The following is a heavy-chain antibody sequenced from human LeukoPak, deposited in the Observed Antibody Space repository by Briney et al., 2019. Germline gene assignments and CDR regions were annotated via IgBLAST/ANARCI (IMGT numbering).Heavy chain of an antibody. V-gene: IGHV4-34*01. D-gene: IGHD3-10*01. CDR3: ARGSGMVDY. CDR1: GGSFSGYY. Sequence: SETLSLTCAVYGGSFSGYYWSWIRQPPGKGLEWIGEINHSGSTNYNPSIKSRVTISVDTSKNQFSLNLTSVTAADTAVYYCARGSGMVDYWGQGTLVTVSS. CDR2: INHSGST. J-gene: IGHJ4*02.